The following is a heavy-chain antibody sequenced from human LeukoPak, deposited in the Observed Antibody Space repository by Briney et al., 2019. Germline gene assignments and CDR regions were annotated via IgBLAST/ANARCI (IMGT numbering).Heavy chain of an antibody. J-gene: IGHJ4*02. CDR2: INHSGST. V-gene: IGHV4-34*01. Sequence: SETLSLTCAVYGGSFSGYYWSWIRQPPGKGLEWIGEINHSGSTNYNPSLKSRVTISVDTSKNQFSLKLSSVTAADTAVYYCARGRYSRSSAGLKYFDYWGQGTLVTVSS. CDR3: ARGRYSRSSAGLKYFDY. CDR1: GGSFSGYY. D-gene: IGHD6-13*01.